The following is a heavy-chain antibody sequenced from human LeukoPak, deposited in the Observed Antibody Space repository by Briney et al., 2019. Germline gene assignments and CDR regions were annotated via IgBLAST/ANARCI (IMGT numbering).Heavy chain of an antibody. D-gene: IGHD4-11*01. V-gene: IGHV3-30-3*01. J-gene: IGHJ6*02. CDR1: GFTFSSYA. CDR3: ARTDSKWSPPSSYYGMDV. CDR2: ISYDGSNK. Sequence: GGSLRLSCEASGFTFSSYAMHWVRQAPGKGLEWVAVISYDGSNKYYADSVKGRFTISRDNSKNTLYLQMNSLRAEDTAVYYCARTDSKWSPPSSYYGMDVWGQGTTVTVSS.